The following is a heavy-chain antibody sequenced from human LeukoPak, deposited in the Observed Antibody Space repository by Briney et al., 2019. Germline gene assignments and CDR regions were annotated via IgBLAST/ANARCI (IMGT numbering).Heavy chain of an antibody. D-gene: IGHD6-13*01. V-gene: IGHV4-59*08. CDR2: IYYSGST. CDR3: ARAGSQQLAFGY. Sequence: PSETLSLTCTVSGGSIRSYYWSWIRQPPGKGLEWIGYIYYSGSTNYNPSLKSRVTISVDTSKNQFSLKLSSVTAADTAVYYCARAGSQQLAFGYWGQGTLVTVSS. CDR1: GGSIRSYY. J-gene: IGHJ4*02.